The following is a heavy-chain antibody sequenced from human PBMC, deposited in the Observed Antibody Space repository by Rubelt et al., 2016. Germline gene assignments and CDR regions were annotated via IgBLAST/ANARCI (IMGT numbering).Heavy chain of an antibody. CDR2: INSDGSTT. Sequence: GKGLVWVSRINSDGSTTSYADSVKGRFTISRDDAKNTLYLQMNSLRAEDTAVYYCAKVLVAGTYYYYGMDVWGQGTTVTVSS. V-gene: IGHV3-74*01. J-gene: IGHJ6*02. CDR3: AKVLVAGTYYYYGMDV. D-gene: IGHD6-19*01.